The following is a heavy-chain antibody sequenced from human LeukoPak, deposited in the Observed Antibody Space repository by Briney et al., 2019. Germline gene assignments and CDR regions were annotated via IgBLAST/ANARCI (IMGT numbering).Heavy chain of an antibody. CDR2: INPSGGST. V-gene: IGHV1-46*01. CDR3: ARECTMILFSRNLCYYYGMDV. J-gene: IGHJ6*02. CDR1: GYTFTSYY. D-gene: IGHD3-22*01. Sequence: ASVKVSCKASGYTFTSYYMHWVRQAPGQGLEWMEIINPSGGSTSYAQKFQGRVTMTRDTSTSTVYMELSSLRSEDTAVYYCARECTMILFSRNLCYYYGMDVWGQGTTVTVSS.